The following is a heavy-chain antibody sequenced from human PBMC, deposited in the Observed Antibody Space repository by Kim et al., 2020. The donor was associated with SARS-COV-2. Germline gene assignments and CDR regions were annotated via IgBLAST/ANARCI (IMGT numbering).Heavy chain of an antibody. J-gene: IGHJ4*02. CDR3: ARDPPNVDTAMVESRRRTEYYFDY. V-gene: IGHV3-30*04. Sequence: GGSLRLSCAASGFTFSSYAMHWVRQAPGKGLEWVAVISYDGSNKYYVDSVKGRFTISRDNSKNTLYLQMNSLRAEDTAVYYCARDPPNVDTAMVESRRRTEYYFDYWGQGTLVTVSS. CDR2: ISYDGSNK. D-gene: IGHD5-18*01. CDR1: GFTFSSYA.